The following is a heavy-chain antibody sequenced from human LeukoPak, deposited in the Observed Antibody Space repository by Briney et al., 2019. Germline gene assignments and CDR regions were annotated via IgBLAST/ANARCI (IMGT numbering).Heavy chain of an antibody. CDR1: GYTFTSYY. J-gene: IGHJ4*02. CDR2: INPSGGST. Sequence: ASVKVSCKASGYTFTSYYMHWVRQAPGQGLEWMGIINPSGGSTSYAQKFQGRVTMTRNTSISTAYMELSSLRSEDTAVYYCARGPLNYYDSSGYYPFDYWGQGTLVTVSS. CDR3: ARGPLNYYDSSGYYPFDY. V-gene: IGHV1-46*01. D-gene: IGHD3-22*01.